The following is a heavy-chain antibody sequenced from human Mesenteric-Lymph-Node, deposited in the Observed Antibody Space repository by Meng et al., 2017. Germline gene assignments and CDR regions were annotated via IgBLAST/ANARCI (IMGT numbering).Heavy chain of an antibody. D-gene: IGHD3-22*01. CDR1: GFSFGDSA. CDR3: IRGNYYDKSGHYLGYYKFDN. CDR2: IRSKDYGGTA. J-gene: IGHJ4*02. Sequence: GESLKISCGASGFSFGDSAVHWVRQAPGMGLEWLGFIRSKDYGGTADYAASVNGRFTFSRDDSKSIAYLQMNSLKTEDTAVYYCIRGNYYDKSGHYLGYYKFDNWGQGNRV. V-gene: IGHV3-49*04.